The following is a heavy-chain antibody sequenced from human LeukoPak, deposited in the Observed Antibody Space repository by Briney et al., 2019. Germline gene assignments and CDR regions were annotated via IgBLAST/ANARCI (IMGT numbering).Heavy chain of an antibody. CDR1: GGSISSGGYS. J-gene: IGHJ5*02. V-gene: IGHV4-30-2*01. CDR2: IYHSGST. D-gene: IGHD2-2*01. Sequence: SETLSLTCAVSGGSISSGGYSWSWIRQPPGKGLEWIGYIYHSGSTYHNPSLKSRVTISVDRSKNQFSLKLSSVTAADTAVYYCARAGDCSSTSCYLRNWFDPWGQGTLVTVSS. CDR3: ARAGDCSSTSCYLRNWFDP.